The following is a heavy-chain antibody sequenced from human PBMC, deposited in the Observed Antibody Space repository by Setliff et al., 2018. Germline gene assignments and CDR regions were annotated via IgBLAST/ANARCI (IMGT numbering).Heavy chain of an antibody. CDR2: ISGSGGST. D-gene: IGHD5-18*01. J-gene: IGHJ4*02. CDR1: GFTFSSYA. V-gene: IGHV3-23*01. CDR3: ARAPPYSFGRIDY. Sequence: GGSLRLSCAASGFTFSSYAMSWVRQAPGKGLEWVSAISGSGGSTYYADSVKGRFTISRDNSKNTLFLQMSSLRADDTAVYHCARAPPYSFGRIDYWGQGTLVTVSS.